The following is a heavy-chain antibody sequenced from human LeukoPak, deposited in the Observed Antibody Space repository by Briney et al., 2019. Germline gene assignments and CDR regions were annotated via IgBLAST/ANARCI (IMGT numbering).Heavy chain of an antibody. Sequence: GSLRLSSEASGFTFSNNWMHWVRQAPGKGPGWVSRIKGDGSSTDYADSVKGRFTISRDTAKNALLLQVNSLRAEDTAVYYGVRDGVGAPPFDYWGQGVLVTVSS. CDR2: IKGDGSST. CDR3: VRDGVGAPPFDY. D-gene: IGHD1-26*01. CDR1: GFTFSNNW. J-gene: IGHJ4*02. V-gene: IGHV3-74*01.